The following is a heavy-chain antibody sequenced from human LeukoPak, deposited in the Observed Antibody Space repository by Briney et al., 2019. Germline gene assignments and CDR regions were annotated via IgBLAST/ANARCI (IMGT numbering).Heavy chain of an antibody. V-gene: IGHV3-33*01. CDR3: ASAAGTFDN. J-gene: IGHJ3*02. Sequence: GGSLRLSCAASGLTFSAYGMHWVRQAPGKGLEWVAVIWSDGTNKYYAESVRGRFTISRDNSKNTLYLQMNTLIIEDTAVYYCASAAGTFDNWGQGTMITVSS. D-gene: IGHD6-13*01. CDR1: GLTFSAYG. CDR2: IWSDGTNK.